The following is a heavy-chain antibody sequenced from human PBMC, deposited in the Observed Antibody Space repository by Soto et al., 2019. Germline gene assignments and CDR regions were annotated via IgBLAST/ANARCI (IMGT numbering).Heavy chain of an antibody. CDR2: INPSGGST. Sequence: ASVKVSCKASGYTFTSYYMHWVRQAPGQGLEWMGIINPSGGSTSYAQKFQGRVTMTRDTSTSTVYMELSSLRSEDTAVYYCAREQPGTAAAGTYLYYRGQGTLVTGSS. D-gene: IGHD6-13*01. CDR1: GYTFTSYY. J-gene: IGHJ4*01. CDR3: AREQPGTAAAGTYLYY. V-gene: IGHV1-46*03.